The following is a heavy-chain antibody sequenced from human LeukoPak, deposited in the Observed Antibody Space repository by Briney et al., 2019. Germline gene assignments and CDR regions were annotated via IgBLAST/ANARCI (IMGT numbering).Heavy chain of an antibody. CDR3: AKDAPGGACYFDY. V-gene: IGHV3-30*18. J-gene: IGHJ4*02. CDR2: ISYDGSNK. Sequence: GGSLTLSCAASGFTFSSYGMHWVRQAPGKGLEWVAVISYDGSNKYYADSVKGRFTISSDNSKNTLYLQMNSLRPEDTAVYYCAKDAPGGACYFDYWGQGTLVTVSS. CDR1: GFTFSSYG. D-gene: IGHD4/OR15-4a*01.